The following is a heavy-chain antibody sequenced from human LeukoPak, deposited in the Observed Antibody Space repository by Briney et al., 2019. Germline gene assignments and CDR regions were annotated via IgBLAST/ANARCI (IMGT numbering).Heavy chain of an antibody. J-gene: IGHJ4*02. CDR1: GFIFNSYG. V-gene: IGHV3-33*01. CDR2: TWYDGNKR. CDR3: TRDPEALDY. Sequence: GKSLRLSCAASGFIFNSYGMHWVRQAPGKGLEWVAVTWYDGNKRYHAESVKGRFTISRDNSKNTLYLQMNSLRDEDTAVYYCTRDPEALDYWGRGTLVTVSS.